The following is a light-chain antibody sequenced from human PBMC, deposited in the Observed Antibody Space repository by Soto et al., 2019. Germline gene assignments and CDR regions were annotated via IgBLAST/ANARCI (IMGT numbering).Light chain of an antibody. Sequence: QSALTQPPAVSGAPGQRVTISCTGSSSNIGAGYDVHWYQQLPGTAPKLLIYGNSSRPSGVPDRFSCSKSGTSASLAITGLQAEDEADYYCQSYDSSLSGYVFGTGTKLTVL. CDR3: QSYDSSLSGYV. CDR2: GNS. J-gene: IGLJ1*01. CDR1: SSNIGAGYD. V-gene: IGLV1-40*01.